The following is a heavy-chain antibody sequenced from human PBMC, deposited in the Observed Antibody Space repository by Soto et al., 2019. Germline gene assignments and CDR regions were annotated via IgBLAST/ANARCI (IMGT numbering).Heavy chain of an antibody. CDR1: GFTFSNAW. CDR2: IKSKTDGGTT. J-gene: IGHJ3*02. V-gene: IGHV3-15*01. D-gene: IGHD3-3*01. Sequence: EVQLVESGGGLVKPGGSLRLSCAASGFTFSNAWMSWVRQAPGKGLEWVGRIKSKTDGGTTDYAAPVKGRFTISRDDSKNTLYLQMNSLKTADTAVYYCTTFTRAFGMPGAFDIWGQGTMVTVSS. CDR3: TTFTRAFGMPGAFDI.